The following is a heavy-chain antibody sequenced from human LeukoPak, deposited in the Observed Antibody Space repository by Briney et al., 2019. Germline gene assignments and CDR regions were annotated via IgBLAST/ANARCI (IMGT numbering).Heavy chain of an antibody. J-gene: IGHJ4*02. CDR1: GGTFSSYA. Sequence: SVEVSCTASGGTFSSYAISWVRQAPGQGLEWMGGIIPIFGTANYAQKFQGRVTITADESTSTAYMELSSLRSEDTAVYYCARGHRAGIAVAGTHFDYWGQGTLVTVSS. CDR2: IIPIFGTA. CDR3: ARGHRAGIAVAGTHFDY. D-gene: IGHD6-19*01. V-gene: IGHV1-69*13.